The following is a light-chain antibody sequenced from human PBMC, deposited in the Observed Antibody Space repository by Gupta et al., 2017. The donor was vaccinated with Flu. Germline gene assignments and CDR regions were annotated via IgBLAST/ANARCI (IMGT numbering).Light chain of an antibody. J-gene: IGLJ3*02. CDR1: SSNIGGNY. CDR2: SDD. CDR3: ATWDDSLSGQV. Sequence: QSILTQPPSASGTPGQRVAVSCSGSSSNIGGNYVYWYQQFPGAAPKLLIYSDDQRPSGVPDRFSGSKSDTSASLGISGLRSEDEADYYCATWDDSLSGQVIGGGTKLTVL. V-gene: IGLV1-47*01.